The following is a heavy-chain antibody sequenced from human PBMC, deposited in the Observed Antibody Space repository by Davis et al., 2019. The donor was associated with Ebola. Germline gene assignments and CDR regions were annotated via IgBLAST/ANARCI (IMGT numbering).Heavy chain of an antibody. Sequence: ASVKVSCKASGGTFSSYAISWVRQAPGQGLEWMGWINPNSGGTKYAQKFQGRVTMTRETSISTAYMELSSLRSDDTAVYYCASENYSYDSSGYFVYWGQGTLVTVSS. V-gene: IGHV1-2*02. CDR1: GGTFSSYA. CDR2: INPNSGGT. J-gene: IGHJ4*02. CDR3: ASENYSYDSSGYFVY. D-gene: IGHD3-22*01.